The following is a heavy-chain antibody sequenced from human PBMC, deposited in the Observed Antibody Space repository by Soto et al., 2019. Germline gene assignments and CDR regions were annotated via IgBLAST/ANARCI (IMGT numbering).Heavy chain of an antibody. D-gene: IGHD2-15*01. CDR3: ARGRGYCSGGSCYSSSLDY. J-gene: IGHJ4*02. V-gene: IGHV4-61*01. CDR2: IYYSGST. CDR1: GGSVSSGSYY. Sequence: PSETLSLTCTVSGGSVSSGSYYWSWIRQPPGKGLEWVGHIYYSGSTTYNPSLKSRVTISVDTSKNQFSLKLSSVTAADTAVYYCARGRGYCSGGSCYSSSLDYWGQGTLVTVSS.